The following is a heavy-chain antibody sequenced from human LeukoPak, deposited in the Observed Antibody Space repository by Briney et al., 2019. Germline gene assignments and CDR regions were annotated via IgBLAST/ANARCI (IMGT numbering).Heavy chain of an antibody. Sequence: GTSLRLSCAASGFNFSSYAMHWVRQAPGEGLEWVGLISYGGIDKSYADSVKGRFTISRDNPKNTLYLQMNSLRAEDTAVYYCAKAGSGGGVAFDYWGQGTLVTVSS. J-gene: IGHJ4*02. CDR1: GFNFSSYA. CDR3: AKAGSGGGVAFDY. V-gene: IGHV3-30*04. CDR2: ISYGGIDK. D-gene: IGHD2-8*01.